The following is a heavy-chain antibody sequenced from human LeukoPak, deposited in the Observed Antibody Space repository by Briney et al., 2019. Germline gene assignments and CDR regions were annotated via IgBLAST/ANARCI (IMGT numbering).Heavy chain of an antibody. J-gene: IGHJ4*02. V-gene: IGHV4-59*12. CDR2: IYYSGST. CDR1: GGSISTYY. D-gene: IGHD6-19*01. Sequence: PSETLSLTCTVSGGSISTYYWTWIRQPPGKGLEWIGYIYYSGSTNYNPSLKSPVTISVDTSKNHFSLRLRSVTAADTAMYYCARGTLYRGWSYYLDFWGQGSQVTVSS. CDR3: ARGTLYRGWSYYLDF.